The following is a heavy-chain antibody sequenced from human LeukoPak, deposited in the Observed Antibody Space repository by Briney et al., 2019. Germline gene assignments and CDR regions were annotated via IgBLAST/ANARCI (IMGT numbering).Heavy chain of an antibody. CDR1: GFTFNNYA. J-gene: IGHJ4*02. CDR2: ISGSGGST. Sequence: PGGSLRLSCAASGFTFNNYAMSWVRQAPGKGLEWVSAISGSGGSTYYADSVKGRFTISRDNSKNTLYLQMNSLRAEDTAVYYCVKGKIGYYFDYWGQGTLVTVSS. CDR3: VKGKIGYYFDY. V-gene: IGHV3-23*01. D-gene: IGHD3-10*01.